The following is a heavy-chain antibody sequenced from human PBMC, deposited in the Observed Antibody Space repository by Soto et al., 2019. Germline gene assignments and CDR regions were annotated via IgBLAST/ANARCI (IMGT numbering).Heavy chain of an antibody. CDR2: ISWDGGST. V-gene: IGHV3-43*01. Sequence: GGSLRLSCAASGFTFDDYTMHWVRQAPGKGLEWVSLISWDGGSTYYADSVKGRFTISRDNSKNSLYLQMNSLRTEDTALYYCAKDTGNEYYFDYWGKGTLVTVSS. D-gene: IGHD1-1*01. CDR1: GFTFDDYT. J-gene: IGHJ4*02. CDR3: AKDTGNEYYFDY.